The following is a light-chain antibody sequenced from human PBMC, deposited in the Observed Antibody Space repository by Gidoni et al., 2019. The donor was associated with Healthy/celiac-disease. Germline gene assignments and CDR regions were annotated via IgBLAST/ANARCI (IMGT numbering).Light chain of an antibody. V-gene: IGLV3-1*01. CDR3: QAWDSSMAV. CDR2: QDS. J-gene: IGLJ2*01. Sequence: YELTQPPSVSVSPGQTASITCSGDKLGDKYACWYQQKPGQSPVLVIYQDSKRPSGIPERFSGSNSGNTATLTISGTQAMDEADYYCQAWDSSMAVFGGGTKLTVL. CDR1: KLGDKY.